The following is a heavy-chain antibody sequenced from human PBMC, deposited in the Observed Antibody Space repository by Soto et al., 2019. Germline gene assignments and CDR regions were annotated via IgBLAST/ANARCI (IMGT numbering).Heavy chain of an antibody. CDR3: ARAVSYYYYYYMDV. D-gene: IGHD2-8*01. Sequence: ASVKVSCKASGYTFTSYAMHWVRQAPGQRLEWMGWINAGNGNTKYSQKFQGRVTITRDTSASTAYMELSSLRSEDTAVYYCARAVSYYYYYYMDVWGKGTTDTVSS. CDR2: INAGNGNT. J-gene: IGHJ6*03. V-gene: IGHV1-3*01. CDR1: GYTFTSYA.